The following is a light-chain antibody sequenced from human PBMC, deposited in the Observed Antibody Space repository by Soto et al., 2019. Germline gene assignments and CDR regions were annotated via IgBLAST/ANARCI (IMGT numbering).Light chain of an antibody. V-gene: IGKV1-17*03. CDR1: QGISNY. Sequence: DIQMTQSPSVMSASVGDRVTITCRASQGISNYLVWFQQKPGKVPKRLIYAASSLESGVPSRLSGSGSGTEFTLTIRSMQPEDFANYLCLQHDNFPRTFGQGTKVDIK. J-gene: IGKJ1*01. CDR3: LQHDNFPRT. CDR2: AAS.